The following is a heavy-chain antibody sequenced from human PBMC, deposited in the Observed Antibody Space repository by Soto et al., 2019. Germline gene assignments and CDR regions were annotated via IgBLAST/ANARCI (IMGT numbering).Heavy chain of an antibody. Sequence: PGGSLRLSCAASGFTFSSYGMHWVRQAPGKGLEWVAVISYDGSNKYYADSVKGRFTISRDNSKNTLYLQMNSLRAEDTAVYYCAKDRPLRITIFSPGMDVWGQGTTVTVSS. CDR2: ISYDGSNK. CDR1: GFTFSSYG. V-gene: IGHV3-30*18. J-gene: IGHJ6*02. CDR3: AKDRPLRITIFSPGMDV. D-gene: IGHD3-3*01.